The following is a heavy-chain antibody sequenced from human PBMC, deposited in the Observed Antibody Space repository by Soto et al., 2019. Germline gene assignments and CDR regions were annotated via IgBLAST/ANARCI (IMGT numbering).Heavy chain of an antibody. Sequence: TLSLTCTFSYGSISSYYLSSIPPPPFKLLEFIWSVYYSVSTHYNPSLKSRVTISVDTSKNQFSLKLSSVTAADTAVYYCARAHKYDILTGLGDWFDTWGQGTLVTVSS. V-gene: IGHV4-59*01. CDR1: YGSISSYY. CDR3: ARAHKYDILTGLGDWFDT. CDR2: VYYSVST. J-gene: IGHJ5*02. D-gene: IGHD3-9*01.